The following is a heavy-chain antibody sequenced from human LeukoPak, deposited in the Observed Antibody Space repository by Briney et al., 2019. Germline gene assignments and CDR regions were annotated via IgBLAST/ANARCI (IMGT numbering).Heavy chain of an antibody. CDR1: GFTFSDYY. CDR3: ARDWEYSSRWFLGRWFDP. J-gene: IGHJ5*02. CDR2: ISSSGSTI. Sequence: GGSLRLPCAASGFTFSDYYMSWIRQAPGKGLEWVSYISSSGSTIYYADSVKGRFTISRDNAKNSLYLQMNSLRAENTAVYYCARDWEYSSRWFLGRWFDPWGQGTLVTVSS. V-gene: IGHV3-11*01. D-gene: IGHD6-13*01.